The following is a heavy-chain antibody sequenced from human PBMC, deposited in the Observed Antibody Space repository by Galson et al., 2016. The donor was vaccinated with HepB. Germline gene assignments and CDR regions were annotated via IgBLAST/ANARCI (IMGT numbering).Heavy chain of an antibody. Sequence: SLRLSCAASGFTFSDYWMHWVRQPPGKGLMWVSRIKGDGSVTDYADSVKGRFTISRDNNKNSLYMQMNSLRGDDTAVYYCARDRGGSAGGYNWFDSWGQGILVTVSS. CDR2: IKGDGSVT. CDR3: ARDRGGSAGGYNWFDS. V-gene: IGHV3-74*01. D-gene: IGHD2-15*01. CDR1: GFTFSDYW. J-gene: IGHJ5*01.